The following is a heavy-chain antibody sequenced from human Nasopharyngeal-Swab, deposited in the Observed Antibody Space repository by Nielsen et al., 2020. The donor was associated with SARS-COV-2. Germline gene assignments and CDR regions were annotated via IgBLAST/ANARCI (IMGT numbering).Heavy chain of an antibody. J-gene: IGHJ4*02. CDR1: GFTFSSYS. Sequence: GGSLRLSCAASGFTFSSYSMNWVRQAPGTGLEWVSYISSSGGTIYYADSVKGRFTISRDNSKNTLYLQMNSLRAEDTAVYYCARDSAVTPFDYWGQGTLVTVSS. D-gene: IGHD3-10*01. CDR3: ARDSAVTPFDY. V-gene: IGHV3-48*01. CDR2: ISSSGGTI.